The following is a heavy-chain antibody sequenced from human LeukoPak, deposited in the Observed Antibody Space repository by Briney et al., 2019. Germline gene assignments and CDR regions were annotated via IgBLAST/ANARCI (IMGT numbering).Heavy chain of an antibody. CDR1: GYTFTSYD. V-gene: IGHV1-8*01. Sequence: ASVKVSCKASGYTFTSYDINWVRQATGQGLEWMGWMNPNSGNTGYAQKFQGRVTMTRNTSISTAYMELSSLRSEDTAVYYCARGHSSGWRISTRPLDYWGQGTLVTVSS. J-gene: IGHJ4*02. D-gene: IGHD6-19*01. CDR2: MNPNSGNT. CDR3: ARGHSSGWRISTRPLDY.